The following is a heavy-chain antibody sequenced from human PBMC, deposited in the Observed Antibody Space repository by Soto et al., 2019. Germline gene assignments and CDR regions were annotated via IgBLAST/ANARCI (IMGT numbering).Heavy chain of an antibody. CDR1: GYSFTSYW. CDR3: ARLSSRGSYPYYYYGMDV. CDR2: IYPGDSDT. V-gene: IGHV5-51*01. J-gene: IGHJ6*02. Sequence: PGESLKISCKGSGYSFTSYWIGWVRQMPGKGLEWMGIIYPGDSDTRYSPSFQGQVTISADKSISTAYLQWSSLKASDTAMYYCARLSSRGSYPYYYYGMDVWGQGTTVTVSS. D-gene: IGHD1-26*01.